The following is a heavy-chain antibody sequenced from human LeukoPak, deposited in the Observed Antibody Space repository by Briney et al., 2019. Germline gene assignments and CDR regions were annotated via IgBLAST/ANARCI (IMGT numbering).Heavy chain of an antibody. D-gene: IGHD2-21*01. CDR1: GFTFGNSW. J-gene: IGHJ1*01. V-gene: IGHV3-74*01. CDR3: AKKGFPLEYFQH. CDR2: INADGSTA. Sequence: GGSLRLSCAASGFTFGNSWVHWVRQAPGKGLVWVSLINADGSTATYADSVKGRFTISRDNARNTLSLQMNSLTIEDTAVYYCAKKGFPLEYFQHWGQGTLVTVSS.